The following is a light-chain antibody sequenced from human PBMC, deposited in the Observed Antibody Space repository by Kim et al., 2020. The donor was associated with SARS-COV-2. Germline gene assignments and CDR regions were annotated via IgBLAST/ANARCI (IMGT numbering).Light chain of an antibody. V-gene: IGKV2-28*01. J-gene: IGKJ4*01. CDR3: MQALQTPLT. Sequence: DIVMTQSPLSLPVTPGEPASISCRSSQSLLHSNGYNYLDWYLQKPGQSPQLLIYLGSNRASGVPDRFSGSGSGTDFTLKISRVDAEDVGGYYCMQALQTPLTFGGGTKVDIK. CDR2: LGS. CDR1: QSLLHSNGYNY.